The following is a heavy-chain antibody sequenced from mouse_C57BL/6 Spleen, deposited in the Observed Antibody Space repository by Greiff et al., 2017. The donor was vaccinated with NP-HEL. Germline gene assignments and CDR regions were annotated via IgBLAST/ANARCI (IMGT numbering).Heavy chain of an antibody. CDR3: TRWDDYPALFAY. CDR1: GYAFSSYW. V-gene: IGHV1-80*01. CDR2: VYPGDGDT. Sequence: QVQLQQSGAELVKPGASVKISCKASGYAFSSYWMNWVKQRPGKGHEWIGQVYPGDGDTNYNGKFKGKATLTADKSSSTAYMQLSSLTSEDSAVYFCTRWDDYPALFAYWGQGTLVTVSA. D-gene: IGHD2-4*01. J-gene: IGHJ3*01.